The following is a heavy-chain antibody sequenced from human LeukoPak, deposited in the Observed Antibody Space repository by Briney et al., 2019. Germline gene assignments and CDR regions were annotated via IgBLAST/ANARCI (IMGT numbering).Heavy chain of an antibody. V-gene: IGHV4-4*07. J-gene: IGHJ5*02. Sequence: PSETLSLTCTVSGGSISSYYWSWIRQPAGKGLEWIGRIYTSGSTNYNPSLKSRVTRSVDTSKNQFSLKLSSVTAADTAVYYCARDRDSNSPLANWFDPWGQGTLVTVSS. D-gene: IGHD4-11*01. CDR2: IYTSGST. CDR3: ARDRDSNSPLANWFDP. CDR1: GGSISSYY.